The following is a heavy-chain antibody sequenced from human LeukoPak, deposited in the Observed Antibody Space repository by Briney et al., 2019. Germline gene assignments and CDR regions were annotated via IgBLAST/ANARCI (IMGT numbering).Heavy chain of an antibody. J-gene: IGHJ5*02. CDR3: ARHVEFGLGFDP. V-gene: IGHV4-39*01. CDR2: IYYSGST. Sequence: SETLSLTCTVSGGSISSSSYYWGWIRQPPGKGLEWIGSIYYSGSTYYNPSLKSRVTISVDTSKNQFSLKLSSVTAADTAVYYCARHVEFGLGFDPWGQGTLVTVSS. D-gene: IGHD3-16*01. CDR1: GGSISSSSYY.